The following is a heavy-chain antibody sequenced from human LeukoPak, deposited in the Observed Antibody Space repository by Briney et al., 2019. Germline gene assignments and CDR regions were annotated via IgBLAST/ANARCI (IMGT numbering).Heavy chain of an antibody. CDR1: GGSVSSGSYY. CDR2: IYYSGST. Sequence: SETLSLTCTVSGGSVSSGSYYWSWIRQPPGKGLEWIGYIYYSGSTNYNPSLKSRVTISVDTSKNQFSLKLSSVTAADTAVYYCARDFRVGATSRRFAFDIWGQGTMVTVSS. CDR3: ARDFRVGATSRRFAFDI. J-gene: IGHJ3*02. V-gene: IGHV4-61*01. D-gene: IGHD1-26*01.